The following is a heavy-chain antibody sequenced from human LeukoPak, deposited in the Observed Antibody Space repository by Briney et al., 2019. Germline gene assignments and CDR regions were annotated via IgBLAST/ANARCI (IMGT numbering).Heavy chain of an antibody. CDR2: IYYSGSI. Sequence: SDTLSLICTVCGRSISSYYWRWIRQPPGRGLEWVGYIYYSGSINYNPSLKSRVTISVDTSKTQFALKLSSVTAADTAVYYCARWAWGSNLEFDPWGQGTLVTVSS. V-gene: IGHV4-59*07. D-gene: IGHD4-11*01. CDR1: GRSISSYY. J-gene: IGHJ5*02. CDR3: ARWAWGSNLEFDP.